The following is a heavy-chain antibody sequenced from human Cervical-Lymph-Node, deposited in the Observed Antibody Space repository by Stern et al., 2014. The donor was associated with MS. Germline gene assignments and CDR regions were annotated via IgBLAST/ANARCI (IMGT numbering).Heavy chain of an antibody. CDR2: ISAYNGNT. J-gene: IGHJ5*02. CDR3: ARDKYCSSTSCYTDWFDP. V-gene: IGHV1-18*01. CDR1: GYTFTSYG. Sequence: VQLVQSGAEVKKPGASVKVSCKASGYTFTSYGISWVRQAPGQGLEWMGWISAYNGNTNYAQKLQGRVTMTTDTSTSTAYMELRSLRSDDTAVYYCARDKYCSSTSCYTDWFDPWGQGTLVTVSS. D-gene: IGHD2-2*02.